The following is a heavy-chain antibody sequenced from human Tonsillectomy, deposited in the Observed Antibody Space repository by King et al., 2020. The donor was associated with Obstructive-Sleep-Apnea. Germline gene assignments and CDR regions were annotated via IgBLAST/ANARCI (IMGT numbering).Heavy chain of an antibody. CDR1: GYIFTTYW. J-gene: IGHJ6*02. CDR2: TDPSDSET. V-gene: IGHV5-51*01. CDR3: ARVCELCPPPRHYGMDV. Sequence: EQLVQSGAEVKKPGESLKISCKGSGYIFTTYWIGWVRQIPGKGLEWMGITDPSDSETRYVPSFQGQVTISVDKSVSTAYLQWNSLKASDTAMYYCARVCELCPPPRHYGMDVWGQGTTVTVSS. D-gene: IGHD1-7*01.